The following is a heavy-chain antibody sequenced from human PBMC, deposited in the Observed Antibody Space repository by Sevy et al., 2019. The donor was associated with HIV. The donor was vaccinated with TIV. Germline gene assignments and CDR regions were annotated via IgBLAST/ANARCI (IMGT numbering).Heavy chain of an antibody. Sequence: WGSLRLSCAASGFTFSKNSMSWVRQPQGKELEWVSTLSFGCGEINYADSVKGRFTISRENSKSWVYLQLDNLRPEDTGVDYCAREGCTKSHDLWGPGTLVTVSS. CDR1: GFTFSKNS. CDR3: AREGCTKSHDL. V-gene: IGHV3-23*01. D-gene: IGHD2-8*01. CDR2: LSFGCGEI. J-gene: IGHJ4*02.